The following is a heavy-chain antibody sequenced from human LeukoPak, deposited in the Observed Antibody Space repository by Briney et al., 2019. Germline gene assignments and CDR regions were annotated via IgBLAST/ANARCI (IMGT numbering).Heavy chain of an antibody. V-gene: IGHV4-59*01. CDR3: ARCLKAYFDY. Sequence: SETLSLTCTVSGGSISSNYWSWIRQPPGKGLEWIGYIYYSGSTNYNPSLKSRVTISVDTSKNQFSLKLSSVTAADTAVYYCARCLKAYFDYWGQGTLVTVSS. CDR1: GGSISSNY. J-gene: IGHJ4*02. CDR2: IYYSGST.